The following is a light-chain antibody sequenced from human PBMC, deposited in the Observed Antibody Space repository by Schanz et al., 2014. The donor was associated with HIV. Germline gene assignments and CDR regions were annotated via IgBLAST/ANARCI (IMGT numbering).Light chain of an antibody. CDR3: QQYDSYPYT. Sequence: DIQMTQSPSTLSASVGDRVSITCRASQSISTWLAWYQQKPGRAPKLLISEASILETGVPSRFSGSGSGTEFTLTISSLQPDDFATYYCQQYDSYPYTFGQGTKLEIK. J-gene: IGKJ2*01. V-gene: IGKV1-5*03. CDR2: EAS. CDR1: QSISTW.